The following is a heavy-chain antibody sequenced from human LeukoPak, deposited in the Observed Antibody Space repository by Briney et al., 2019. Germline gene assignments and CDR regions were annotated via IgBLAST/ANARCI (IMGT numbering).Heavy chain of an antibody. V-gene: IGHV3-21*01. D-gene: IGHD3-22*01. CDR2: ISSSSSYI. J-gene: IGHJ4*02. CDR1: GFTFSSYS. CDR3: ARDRHDSSGYYL. Sequence: PGGSLRLSCAASGFTFSSYSMNWVRQAPGKGLEWVSSISSSSSYIYYADSVKGRFTISRDNAKNSLYLQMNSLRAEDTAVYYCARDRHDSSGYYLWGQGTLVTVSS.